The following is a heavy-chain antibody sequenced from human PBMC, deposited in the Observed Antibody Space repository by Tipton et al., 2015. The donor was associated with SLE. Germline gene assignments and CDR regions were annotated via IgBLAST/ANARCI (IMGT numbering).Heavy chain of an antibody. D-gene: IGHD5-24*01. V-gene: IGHV4-38-2*02. CDR2: FYHSGNT. Sequence: TLSLTCIVSRYSISSGYYWGWMRQAPGKELEWIGSFYHSGNTYYNPSLTSRVTISADTSKNQFSLRLTSVTAAGTALYYCGRARVGMGYVFDIWGQGTMVTVSS. CDR1: RYSISSGYY. J-gene: IGHJ3*02. CDR3: GRARVGMGYVFDI.